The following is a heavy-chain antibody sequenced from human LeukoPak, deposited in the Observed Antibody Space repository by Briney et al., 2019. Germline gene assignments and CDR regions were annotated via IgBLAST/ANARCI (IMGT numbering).Heavy chain of an antibody. CDR2: IYTSGST. D-gene: IGHD3-3*01. CDR1: GGSISSYY. CDR3: ARDVAYYDFWSGYQVAFFDY. Sequence: SETLSLTCTVPGGSISSYYWSWIRQPAGKGLEWIGRIYTSGSTNYNPSLKSRVTMSVDTSKNQFSLKLSSVTAADTAVYYCARDVAYYDFWSGYQVAFFDYWGQGTLVTVSS. V-gene: IGHV4-4*07. J-gene: IGHJ4*02.